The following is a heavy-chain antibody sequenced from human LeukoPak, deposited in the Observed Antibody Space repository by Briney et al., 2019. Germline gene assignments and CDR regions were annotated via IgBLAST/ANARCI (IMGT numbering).Heavy chain of an antibody. V-gene: IGHV3-23*01. CDR1: GFTFSNYA. Sequence: GGSLRLSCAVSGFTFSNYAMSWVRQAPGKGLEWVTRISGSGGSTYYADSVKGRFTISRDNSKNTLYLQMNSLRAEDTAVYYCAKGTTVVTVYFDYWGQGILVTVSS. D-gene: IGHD4-23*01. CDR3: AKGTTVVTVYFDY. CDR2: ISGSGGST. J-gene: IGHJ4*02.